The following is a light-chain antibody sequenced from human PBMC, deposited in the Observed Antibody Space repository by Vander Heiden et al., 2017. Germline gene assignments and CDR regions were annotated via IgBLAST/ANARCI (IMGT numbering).Light chain of an antibody. V-gene: IGLV3-25*03. CDR3: QSADSSGTLWV. J-gene: IGLJ3*02. CDR2: KDS. CDR1: ALPKQY. Sequence: SYELTQPPSVSVSPGQTARITCPGDALPKQYAYWYQQKPGQAPVLVIYKDSERPSGIPERFSGSSSGTTVTLTISGVQAEDEADYYCQSADSSGTLWVFGGGTKLTVL.